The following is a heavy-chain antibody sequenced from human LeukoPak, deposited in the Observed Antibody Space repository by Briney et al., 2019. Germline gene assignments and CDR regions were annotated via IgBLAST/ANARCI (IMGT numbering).Heavy chain of an antibody. CDR3: ARDYCSGGSCPLY. D-gene: IGHD2-15*01. V-gene: IGHV3-21*01. J-gene: IGHJ4*02. CDR1: GXTFSNYN. Sequence: PGGSLRLSCVASGXTFSNYNMNWVRQAPGRGLDSVSYISSSSAYIYYADSVKGRFTISRDDAKNSLYLQMNSLRAEDTAVYYCARDYCSGGSCPLYWGQGTLVTVSS. CDR2: ISSSSAYI.